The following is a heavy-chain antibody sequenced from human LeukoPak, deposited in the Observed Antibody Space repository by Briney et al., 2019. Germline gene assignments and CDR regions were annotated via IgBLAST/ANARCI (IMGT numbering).Heavy chain of an antibody. V-gene: IGHV3-21*04. D-gene: IGHD2-21*01. Sequence: PGGSLRLSCAASGFTFSSYSMNWVRQTPGKGLEWVSSISSSSSYIYYADSVKGRFTISRDNSKNTLYLQMNSLRAEDTAVYYCAMRLIAPTFDYWGQGTLVTVSS. J-gene: IGHJ4*02. CDR3: AMRLIAPTFDY. CDR1: GFTFSSYS. CDR2: ISSSSSYI.